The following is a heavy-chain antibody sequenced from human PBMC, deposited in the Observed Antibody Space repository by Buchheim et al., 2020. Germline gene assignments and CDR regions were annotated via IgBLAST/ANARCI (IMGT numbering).Heavy chain of an antibody. CDR2: IYHSGST. Sequence: QVQLQESGPGLVKPSGTLSLTCAVSGGSISSSNWWSWVRQPPGKGLEWIGAIYHSGSTNYNPSLQRRVTISVEKSKNQFSLKLSSVTAADTAVYYCAQVVLAAWGSSFGMDVWGQGTT. CDR3: AQVVLAAWGSSFGMDV. CDR1: GGSISSSNW. V-gene: IGHV4-4*02. J-gene: IGHJ6*02. D-gene: IGHD3-16*01.